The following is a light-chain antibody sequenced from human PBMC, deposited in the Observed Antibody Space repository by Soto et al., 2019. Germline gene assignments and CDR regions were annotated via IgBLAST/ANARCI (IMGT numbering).Light chain of an antibody. J-gene: IGKJ2*01. V-gene: IGKV3-20*01. CDR3: QQYGSSPPMYT. Sequence: EIVVTQSPGPLSLSPGERATLSCRASQSVSSGYLAWYQQKPGQAPRLLIYGASSRATGIPDRFSGSGSGTGFTLTVSRLEPEDFALYYCQQYGSSPPMYTFGQGTKLESK. CDR1: QSVSSGY. CDR2: GAS.